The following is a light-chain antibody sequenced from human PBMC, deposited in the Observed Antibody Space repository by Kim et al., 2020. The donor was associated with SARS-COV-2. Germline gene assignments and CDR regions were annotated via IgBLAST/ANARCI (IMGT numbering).Light chain of an antibody. J-gene: IGLJ2*01. CDR2: EDD. CDR1: SGSIDGNY. CDR3: QSYNRDNVI. V-gene: IGLV6-57*03. Sequence: GKAVTISSTRRSGSIDGNYVQWYQPRPGGVPTTVIYEDDQRPPGVSDRFSGSIDNASNSASLTISGLRTEDEADYYCQSYNRDNVIFGGGTQLTVL.